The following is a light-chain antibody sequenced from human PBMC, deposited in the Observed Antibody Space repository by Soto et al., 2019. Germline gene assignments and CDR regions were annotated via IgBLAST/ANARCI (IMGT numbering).Light chain of an antibody. Sequence: DIQMTQSPSSLSASVGDRVTIPCRASQSIRGCLNCYQQKPGKGPRLLIYAASRLQTGVPSRLSGSASGTDFTLAISSLQPEDFATYYCQQSYSTPITFGQGTLLEIK. CDR1: QSIRGC. CDR2: AAS. CDR3: QQSYSTPIT. J-gene: IGKJ5*01. V-gene: IGKV1-39*01.